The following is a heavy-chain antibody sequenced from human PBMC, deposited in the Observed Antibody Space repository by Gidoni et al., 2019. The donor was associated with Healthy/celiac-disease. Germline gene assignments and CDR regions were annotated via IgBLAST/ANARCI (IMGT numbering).Heavy chain of an antibody. Sequence: EVQLLESGGGLVQPGGSLRLSCAASGFPFSSYAMSWVRQAPGKGLEWVSAISGSGGSTYYADSVKGRFTISRDNSKNTLYLQMNSLRAEDTAVYYCAKTYSKMGYYFDYWGQGTLVTVSS. CDR1: GFPFSSYA. D-gene: IGHD4-4*01. CDR3: AKTYSKMGYYFDY. CDR2: ISGSGGST. V-gene: IGHV3-23*01. J-gene: IGHJ4*02.